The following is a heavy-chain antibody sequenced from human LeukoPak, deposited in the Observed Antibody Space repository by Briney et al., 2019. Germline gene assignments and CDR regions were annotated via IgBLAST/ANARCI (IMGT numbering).Heavy chain of an antibody. J-gene: IGHJ4*02. CDR1: GYTFTSYD. CDR3: ARGLYGSGSYYNEEFDY. Sequence: ASVKVSCKASGYTFTSYDINWVRQATGQGLEWMGWMNPNSGNTGYAQKFQGRVTMTTDTSTSTAYMELRSLRSDDTAVYYCARGLYGSGSYYNEEFDYWGQGTLVTVSS. CDR2: MNPNSGNT. V-gene: IGHV1-8*02. D-gene: IGHD3-10*01.